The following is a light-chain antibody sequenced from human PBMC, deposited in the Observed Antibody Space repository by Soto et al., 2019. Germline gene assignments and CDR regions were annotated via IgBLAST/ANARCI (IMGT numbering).Light chain of an antibody. J-gene: IGKJ2*01. CDR2: TAS. Sequence: DIQMTQSPSTLSASVGDRVTITCRASQSISSLLAWYQQKPGQAPKLLIYTASTLESGVPSRFSGSGSGTELPLPIISLQPDDFATYSCQHYNTFSGYTFGQGPKLEIK. CDR1: QSISSL. CDR3: QHYNTFSGYT. V-gene: IGKV1-5*03.